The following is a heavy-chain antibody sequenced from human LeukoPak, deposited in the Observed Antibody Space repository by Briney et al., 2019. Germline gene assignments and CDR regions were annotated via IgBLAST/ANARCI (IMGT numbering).Heavy chain of an antibody. CDR3: ASIGPTCTSCYADAFDI. J-gene: IGHJ3*02. D-gene: IGHD2-2*01. V-gene: IGHV1-69*13. CDR1: GGTFSSYA. Sequence: SVKVSCKASGGTFSSYAISWVRQAPGQGLEWMGGIIPIFGTANYAQKFQGRVMITADESTSTAYMELSSLRSEDTAVCYCASIGPTCTSCYADAFDIWGQGTMVTVSS. CDR2: IIPIFGTA.